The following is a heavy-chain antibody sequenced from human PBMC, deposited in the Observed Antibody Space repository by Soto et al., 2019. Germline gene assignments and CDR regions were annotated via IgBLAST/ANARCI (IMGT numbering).Heavy chain of an antibody. D-gene: IGHD5-18*01. J-gene: IGHJ4*02. CDR1: GGTFSSYA. CDR2: IIPIFGTA. Sequence: GASVKVSCKAPGGTFSSYAISWVRQAPGQGLEWMGGIIPIFGTANYAQKFQGRVTITADESTSTAYMELSSLRSEDTAVYYCARGGYSYGSRSIDYWGQGTLVTVSS. V-gene: IGHV1-69*13. CDR3: ARGGYSYGSRSIDY.